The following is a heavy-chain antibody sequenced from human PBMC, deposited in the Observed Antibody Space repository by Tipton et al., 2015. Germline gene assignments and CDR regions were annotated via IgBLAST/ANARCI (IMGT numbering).Heavy chain of an antibody. Sequence: TLSLTCTVSGGSINNNYWSWIRQPPGKGLEYMGYVFHNGDSNYNPSLKSRVSMSVDTSKNQFSLRLSSVTAADTAVYYCARDLEHGMDVWGQGTTVTVSS. CDR2: VFHNGDS. D-gene: IGHD5-24*01. V-gene: IGHV4-59*01. CDR3: ARDLEHGMDV. J-gene: IGHJ6*02. CDR1: GGSINNNY.